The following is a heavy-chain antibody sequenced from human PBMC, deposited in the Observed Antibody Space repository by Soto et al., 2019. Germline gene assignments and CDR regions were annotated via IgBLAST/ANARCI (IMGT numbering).Heavy chain of an antibody. CDR3: ARDPGVRGTSFLDY. CDR1: GFTFSSYA. CDR2: ISYDGSNK. Sequence: QVQLVESGGGVVQPGRSLRLSCAASGFTFSSYAMHWVRQAPGKGLEWVAVISYDGSNKYYADSVKGRFTISRDNSKNSLYLQMNSLRAEDTAVYYCARDPGVRGTSFLDYWGQGTLVTVSS. V-gene: IGHV3-30-3*01. J-gene: IGHJ4*02. D-gene: IGHD3-10*01.